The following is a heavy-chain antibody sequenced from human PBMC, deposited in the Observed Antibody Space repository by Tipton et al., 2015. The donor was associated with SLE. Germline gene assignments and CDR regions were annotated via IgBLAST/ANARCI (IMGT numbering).Heavy chain of an antibody. V-gene: IGHV4-59*12. Sequence: TLSLTCTVSGVSINTFHWSWIRQPPGKGLEWIGYIYYSGSTNYNPSLKSRVAISIDTSKSQFSLQLSSVTAADTAVYYCARDVPGPSDGYYFHYYMDVWGKGTTVTVSS. D-gene: IGHD3-10*02. CDR1: GVSINTFH. CDR3: ARDVPGPSDGYYFHYYMDV. J-gene: IGHJ6*03. CDR2: IYYSGST.